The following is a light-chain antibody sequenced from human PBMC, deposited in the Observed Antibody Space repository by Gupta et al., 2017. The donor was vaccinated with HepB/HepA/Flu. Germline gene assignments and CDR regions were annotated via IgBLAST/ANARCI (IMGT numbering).Light chain of an antibody. V-gene: IGLV1-51*02. J-gene: IGLJ2*01. CDR2: TND. Sequence: HSALPQPPSVSPAPGQKVTISCTGTSSNIENNYVSWYQQLPGAAPKLLIHTNDARPSGIPDRCSGSKSDTSATLGIAGLQTGDEADYYCGTWDDTLSHVVFGGGTKLTVL. CDR3: GTWDDTLSHVV. CDR1: SSNIENNY.